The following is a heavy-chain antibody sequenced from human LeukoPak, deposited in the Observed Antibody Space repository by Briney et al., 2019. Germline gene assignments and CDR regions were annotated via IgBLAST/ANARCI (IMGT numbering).Heavy chain of an antibody. CDR3: ARLNRTLTGDHGNWFDP. Sequence: PSETLSLTCTVSGGSISSYYWSWIRQPPGKGLEWIGYIYYSGSTNYNPSLKSRVTISVDTSKNQFSLKLSSVTAADTAVYYCARLNRTLTGDHGNWFDPWGQGTLVTVSS. D-gene: IGHD7-27*01. CDR2: IYYSGST. J-gene: IGHJ5*02. CDR1: GGSISSYY. V-gene: IGHV4-59*08.